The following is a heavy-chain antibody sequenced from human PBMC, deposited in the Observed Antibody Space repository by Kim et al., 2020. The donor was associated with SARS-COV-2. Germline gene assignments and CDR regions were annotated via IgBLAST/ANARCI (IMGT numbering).Heavy chain of an antibody. CDR2: ISYDGSNK. CDR3: AREYYDSSGYYYYYYGMDV. V-gene: IGHV3-30*04. CDR1: GFTFSSYA. D-gene: IGHD3-22*01. J-gene: IGHJ6*02. Sequence: GGSLRLSCAASGFTFSSYAMHWVRQAPGKGLEWVAVISYDGSNKYYADSVKGRFTISRDNSKNTLYLQMNSLRAEDTAVYYCAREYYDSSGYYYYYYGMDVWRQGTTVTVSS.